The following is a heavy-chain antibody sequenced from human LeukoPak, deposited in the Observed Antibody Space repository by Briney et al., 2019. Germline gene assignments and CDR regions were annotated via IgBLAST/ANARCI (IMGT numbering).Heavy chain of an antibody. Sequence: ASVKVSCKASGYTFTSYYMHWVRQAPGQGLEWMGIINPSGGSTSYAQKFQGRVTMTTDTSTSTAYMELRSLRSDDTAVYYCARGSIVDAFDIWGQGTMVTVSS. CDR1: GYTFTSYY. J-gene: IGHJ3*02. V-gene: IGHV1-46*01. CDR3: ARGSIVDAFDI. CDR2: INPSGGST. D-gene: IGHD1-26*01.